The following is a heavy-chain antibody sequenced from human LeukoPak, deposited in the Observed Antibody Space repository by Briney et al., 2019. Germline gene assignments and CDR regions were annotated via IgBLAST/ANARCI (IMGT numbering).Heavy chain of an antibody. CDR2: ISSSSSYI. Sequence: GGSLRLSCAASGFTFSSYSMNWVRQAPGKGLEWVSSISSSSSYIYYADSVKGRFTISRDNSKSTLYLQMNSLRAEDAAVYYCAKDGGYSSSWYDLDYWGQGTLVTVSS. CDR3: AKDGGYSSSWYDLDY. CDR1: GFTFSSYS. V-gene: IGHV3-21*04. D-gene: IGHD6-13*01. J-gene: IGHJ4*02.